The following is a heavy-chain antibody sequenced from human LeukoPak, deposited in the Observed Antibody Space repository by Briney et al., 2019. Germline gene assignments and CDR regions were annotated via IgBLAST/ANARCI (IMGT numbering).Heavy chain of an antibody. CDR1: GFTFSSHG. V-gene: IGHV3-30*04. CDR3: ARGRYCSGGSCYTWYNYYYMDV. Sequence: GGSLRLSCAASGFTFSSHGMHWVRQAPGKGLEWVAVISYDGGNKYYADSVRGRLTISRDNSRNTLYLQMNSLRADDTAVYYCARGRYCSGGSCYTWYNYYYMDVWGKGTTVIVSS. J-gene: IGHJ6*03. CDR2: ISYDGGNK. D-gene: IGHD2-15*01.